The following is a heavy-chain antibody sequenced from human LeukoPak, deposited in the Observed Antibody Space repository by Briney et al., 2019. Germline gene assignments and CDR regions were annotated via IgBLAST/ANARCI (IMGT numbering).Heavy chain of an antibody. D-gene: IGHD1-7*01. CDR2: ISGGGGST. Sequence: GGSLRLSCAASGFTFSSYAMSWVRQAPGKGLEWVSAISGGGGSTYYADSVKGRFTISRDNSKNTLYLQMNSLRAEDTAVYYCAITSEDNWNYVGGPYYFDYWGQGTLVTVSS. CDR1: GFTFSSYA. J-gene: IGHJ4*02. CDR3: AITSEDNWNYVGGPYYFDY. V-gene: IGHV3-23*01.